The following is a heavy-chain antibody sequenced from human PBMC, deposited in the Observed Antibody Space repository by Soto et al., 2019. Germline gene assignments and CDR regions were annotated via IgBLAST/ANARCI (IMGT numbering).Heavy chain of an antibody. J-gene: IGHJ4*01. Sequence: QVQLVQSGAEVKKPGASVRVSCKASGYTFTSYAMHWVRQAPGQRLEWMGWINAGNGNTKYSQTFKGRVTVTRDTSASTAYMELSSLRSEYTAVYYCARWDNGVWGSYRSWGQGTLVTVSS. V-gene: IGHV1-3*01. CDR3: ARWDNGVWGSYRS. CDR2: INAGNGNT. CDR1: GYTFTSYA. D-gene: IGHD3-16*02.